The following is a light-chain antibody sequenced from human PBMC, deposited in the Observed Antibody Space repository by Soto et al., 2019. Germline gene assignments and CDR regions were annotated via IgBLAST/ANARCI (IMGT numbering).Light chain of an antibody. J-gene: IGKJ4*01. CDR2: GAS. V-gene: IGKV3-20*01. CDR1: QSVGRNF. Sequence: EIVRTESPGTLSVAPGERVALSCRASQSVGRNFLAWYQHKPGQAPRLLIRGASTRATGIPDRFSGSGSGTDFTLTISRLEPEDFAVFYCQQYASSPLTFGGGTKVETK. CDR3: QQYASSPLT.